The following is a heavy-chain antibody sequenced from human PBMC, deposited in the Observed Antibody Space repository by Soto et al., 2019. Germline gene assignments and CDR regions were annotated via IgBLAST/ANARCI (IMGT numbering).Heavy chain of an antibody. J-gene: IGHJ4*02. D-gene: IGHD2-21*01. Sequence: SETLSLTCTVSGGSVSSGSYYWSWIRQPPGKGLEWIGYIYYSGSTNYNPSLKSRVSISVDTSRDQFSLKLSSVTAADTAVYYCARGPVVVVSAPYYFDYWGQGTRVTVSS. CDR1: GGSVSSGSYY. V-gene: IGHV4-61*01. CDR2: IYYSGST. CDR3: ARGPVVVVSAPYYFDY.